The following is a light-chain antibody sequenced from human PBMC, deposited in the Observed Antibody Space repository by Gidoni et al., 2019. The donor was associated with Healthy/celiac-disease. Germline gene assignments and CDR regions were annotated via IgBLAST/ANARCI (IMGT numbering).Light chain of an antibody. Sequence: EIVLTQSPATLSLSPGERATLSCRASQSVSSYLAWYQQKPGQAPRLLIYDASTRATGIPPRFSGSGSGTDFTLTISSLEPEDFAVYYCQQRSNWPLLTFGGXTKVEIK. CDR3: QQRSNWPLLT. CDR1: QSVSSY. CDR2: DAS. J-gene: IGKJ4*01. V-gene: IGKV3-11*01.